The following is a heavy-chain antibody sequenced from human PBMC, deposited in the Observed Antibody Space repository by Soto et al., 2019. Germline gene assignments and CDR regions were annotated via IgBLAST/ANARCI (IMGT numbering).Heavy chain of an antibody. CDR2: ISADNGKT. V-gene: IGHV1-18*04. D-gene: IGHD1-26*01. Sequence: GASVKVSCKASGYTFTRYGISWVRQAPGQGLEWMGWISADNGKTEYAQKIQGRVTMTTDTSTSTVYMELRSLRSDDTAVYYCARWMSGSNSDWFDSWGQGTLVTVSS. CDR1: GYTFTRYG. CDR3: ARWMSGSNSDWFDS. J-gene: IGHJ5*01.